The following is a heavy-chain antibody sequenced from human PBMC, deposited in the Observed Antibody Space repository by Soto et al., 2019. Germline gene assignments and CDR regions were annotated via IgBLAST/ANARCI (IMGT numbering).Heavy chain of an antibody. J-gene: IGHJ6*02. CDR1: GYFISSGFY. CDR3: AREGVVQAAILGYGMDV. V-gene: IGHV4-38-2*02. Sequence: SETLSLTCAVSGYFISSGFYWGWIRQPPGKGLEWIASIYHSGSTHYNPSLESRVTISVDTSKNQFSLKLSSVTAADTAVYYCAREGVVQAAILGYGMDVWGQGTTVTVS. D-gene: IGHD2-2*02. CDR2: IYHSGST.